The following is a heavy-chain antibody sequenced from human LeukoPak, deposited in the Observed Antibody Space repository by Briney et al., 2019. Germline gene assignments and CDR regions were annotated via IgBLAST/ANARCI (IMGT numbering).Heavy chain of an antibody. CDR2: VKQDRTEK. CDR3: ARAGGTSWADY. V-gene: IGHV3-7*01. D-gene: IGHD6-13*01. J-gene: IGHJ4*02. Sequence: PGVSLTLSCEASGFTFSDYWLTWVRQAPGKGLEWVANVKQDRTEKFYVASVKGRFTISRNHGKNSLYLQMNSLRVEDTAIYYCARAGGTSWADYWGQGNLVTVSS. CDR1: GFTFSDYW.